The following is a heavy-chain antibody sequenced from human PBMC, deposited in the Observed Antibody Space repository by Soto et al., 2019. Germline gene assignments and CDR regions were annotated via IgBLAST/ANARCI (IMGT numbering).Heavy chain of an antibody. CDR1: GGTFSSYA. V-gene: IGHV1-69*01. J-gene: IGHJ6*02. D-gene: IGHD1-26*01. CDR2: IIPIFGTA. CDR3: ARDEFGGSYYVSYDYGRDL. Sequence: QVQLVQSGAEVKKPGSSVKVSCKASGGTFSSYAISWVRQAPGQGLEWMGGIIPIFGTANYAQKIQGRVTITADESTSTGYMELSSLGSEDTAVYYCARDEFGGSYYVSYDYGRDLWGQGTTVTVSS.